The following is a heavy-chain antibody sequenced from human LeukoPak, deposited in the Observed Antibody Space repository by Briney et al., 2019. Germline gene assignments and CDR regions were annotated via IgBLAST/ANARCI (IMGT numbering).Heavy chain of an antibody. Sequence: PGGSLRLSCAASGFTFTAYAMHWVRQAPGKGLEWVSAISGSGGSTYYADSVKGRFTISRDNSKNTLYLQMNSLRAEDTAVYYCAKGTSYNWNDGWFDPWGNGILVTVSS. D-gene: IGHD1-20*01. V-gene: IGHV3-23*01. CDR3: AKGTSYNWNDGWFDP. CDR2: ISGSGGST. J-gene: IGHJ5*02. CDR1: GFTFTAYA.